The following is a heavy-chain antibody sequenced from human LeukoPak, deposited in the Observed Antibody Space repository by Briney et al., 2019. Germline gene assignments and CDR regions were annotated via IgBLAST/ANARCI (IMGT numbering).Heavy chain of an antibody. CDR3: ARDLTANDAFDI. V-gene: IGHV4-61*02. D-gene: IGHD2-21*02. CDR1: GGSISSGSYY. J-gene: IGHJ3*02. CDR2: IYTSGST. Sequence: SQTLSLTCTVSGGSISSGSYYWSWIRQPAGKGLEWIGRIYTSGSTNYNPSLKSRVTISVDTSKNQFSLKLSSVTAADTAVYYCARDLTANDAFDIWGQGTMVTVSS.